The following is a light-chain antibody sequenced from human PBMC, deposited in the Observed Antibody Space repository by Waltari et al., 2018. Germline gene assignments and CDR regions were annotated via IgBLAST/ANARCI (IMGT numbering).Light chain of an antibody. CDR2: DAS. CDR3: LRYEKFPDT. V-gene: IGKV1-33*01. Sequence: TYQATQDIINDFNWYQQKPGKAPQLLIYDASQLQTVFPSRCSGSGGVADFTSTISSLQPEDIATYYCLRYEKFPDTSGQRRRRVSK. CDR1: QDIIND. J-gene: IGKJ5*01.